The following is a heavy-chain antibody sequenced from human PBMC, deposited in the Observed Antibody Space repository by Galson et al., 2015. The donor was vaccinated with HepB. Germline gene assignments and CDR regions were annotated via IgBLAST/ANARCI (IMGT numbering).Heavy chain of an antibody. Sequence: SCKASGYTFTMYAMHWVRQAPGQRPERMGWINVGNGNTKYSQKFQGRVTITRDTSASTGYMELGSLKSEDTAVYYCARSGRFGIAAADHGLYWGQGTLVTVSS. CDR3: ARSGRFGIAAADHGLY. CDR1: GYTFTMYA. D-gene: IGHD6-13*01. V-gene: IGHV1-3*01. CDR2: INVGNGNT. J-gene: IGHJ4*02.